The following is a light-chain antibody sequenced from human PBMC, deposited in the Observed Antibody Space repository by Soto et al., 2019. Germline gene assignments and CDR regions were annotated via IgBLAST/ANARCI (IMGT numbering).Light chain of an antibody. Sequence: QSVLTQPPSVSGSPGQRVTISCTGTSSNIGAVYDVHWYQQLPGTAPKLLIYGISNRPSGVPDRFSGSKSGTSASLAITGLQAEDEADYYCQSYDSSLSGSTVFGTGTKLTVL. V-gene: IGLV1-40*01. CDR1: SSNIGAVYD. CDR3: QSYDSSLSGSTV. CDR2: GIS. J-gene: IGLJ1*01.